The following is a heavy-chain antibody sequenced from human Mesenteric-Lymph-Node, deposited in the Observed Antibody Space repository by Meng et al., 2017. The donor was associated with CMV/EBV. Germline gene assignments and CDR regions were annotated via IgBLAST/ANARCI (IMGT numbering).Heavy chain of an antibody. J-gene: IGHJ4*02. CDR1: GYTFTGYY. D-gene: IGHD1-26*01. Sequence: ASVKVSCKASGYTFTGYYMYWVRQAPGQGLEWVGWINPNSGGTNYAQKFQGRVTMTRDTSISTAYMELSRLRSDDTAVYYCASRVGMGATTDFGYWGQGTLVAVSS. CDR2: INPNSGGT. CDR3: ASRVGMGATTDFGY. V-gene: IGHV1-2*02.